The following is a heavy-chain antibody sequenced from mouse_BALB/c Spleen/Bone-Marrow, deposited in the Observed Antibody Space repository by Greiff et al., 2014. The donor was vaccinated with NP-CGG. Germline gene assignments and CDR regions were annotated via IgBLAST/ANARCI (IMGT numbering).Heavy chain of an antibody. D-gene: IGHD3-2*01. J-gene: IGHJ3*01. CDR3: ARRGDSSGYAFAY. CDR2: ISPNTGYT. V-gene: IGHV1-7*01. CDR1: GYTFTNYW. Sequence: VQLQQSGAELAKPGASVKMSCKASGYTFTNYWMHWVKQRPGQGLEWIGYISPNTGYTEYNQKFKDKATVTADKSSSTAYMQLSRLTSEDSAVYYGARRGDSSGYAFAYWGQGTLVTVSA.